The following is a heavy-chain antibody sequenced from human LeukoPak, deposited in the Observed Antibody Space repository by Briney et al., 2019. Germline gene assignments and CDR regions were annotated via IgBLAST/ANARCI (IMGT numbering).Heavy chain of an antibody. CDR3: ARHRGYCSGSSCYFSWFDP. CDR1: GGSISSSSYY. Sequence: PSETLFLTCSVSGGSISSSSYYWGWIRQPPGMGLEWIGTIYYSGNTYHNPSLKSRVTISVDTSKNQFSLKLSSVTAADTAVYYCARHRGYCSGSSCYFSWFDPWGQGTLVTVST. D-gene: IGHD2-15*01. J-gene: IGHJ5*02. V-gene: IGHV4-39*01. CDR2: IYYSGNT.